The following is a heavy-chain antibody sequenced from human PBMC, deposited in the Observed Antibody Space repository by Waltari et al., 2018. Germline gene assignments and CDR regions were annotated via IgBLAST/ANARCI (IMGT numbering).Heavy chain of an antibody. CDR3: ARGGLGQQLVRRGWFDP. J-gene: IGHJ5*02. V-gene: IGHV4-4*08. Sequence: VQLLESGGGLVQPGGSLRLSCAASGFTFSSYAMSWVRQAPGKGLEWIGRIYTSGSTNYNPSLKSRVTISVDTSKNQFSLKLSSVTAADTAVYYCARGGLGQQLVRRGWFDPWGQGTLVTVSS. CDR1: GFTFSSYA. D-gene: IGHD6-13*01. CDR2: IYTSGST.